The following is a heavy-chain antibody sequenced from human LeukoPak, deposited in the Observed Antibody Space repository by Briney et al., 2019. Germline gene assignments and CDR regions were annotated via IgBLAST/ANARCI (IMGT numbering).Heavy chain of an antibody. Sequence: ASVKVSCKASGYTFTSYGISWVRQAPGQGLEWMGWISAYNGNTNYAQKLQGRVTMTTDTSTSTAYMELRSLRSDVTAVYYCARESNTVTTRYFDYWGQGTLVTVSS. J-gene: IGHJ4*02. CDR2: ISAYNGNT. V-gene: IGHV1-18*01. D-gene: IGHD4-17*01. CDR3: ARESNTVTTRYFDY. CDR1: GYTFTSYG.